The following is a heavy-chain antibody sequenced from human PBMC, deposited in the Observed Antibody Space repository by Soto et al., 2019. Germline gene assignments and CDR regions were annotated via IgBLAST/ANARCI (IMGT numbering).Heavy chain of an antibody. V-gene: IGHV3-30*18. Sequence: QVPLVESGGGVVQPGRSLRLSCAASGFTFSSYGMHWVRQAPGKGLEWVALISYDGNNKFYADSVKGRFTISRDNSKNTLYLQMNSLRAEDTAVYYCAKSDSNYGYNWFDPWGQGTLVTVSS. CDR3: AKSDSNYGYNWFDP. J-gene: IGHJ5*02. CDR1: GFTFSSYG. D-gene: IGHD4-4*01. CDR2: ISYDGNNK.